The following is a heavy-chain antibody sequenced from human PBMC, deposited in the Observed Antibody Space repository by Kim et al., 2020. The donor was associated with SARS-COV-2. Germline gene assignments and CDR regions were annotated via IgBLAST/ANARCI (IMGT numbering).Heavy chain of an antibody. J-gene: IGHJ4*02. Sequence: GGSLRLSCAASGFTFSNYWMSWVRQAPGKGLEWVANIKRDGSEKYYVDSLRGRFTISRDNAQNPLFLQMNSLRVEDTAVYYCTSWGAGNYWGPGTLVTVSS. CDR3: TSWGAGNY. V-gene: IGHV3-7*01. CDR2: IKRDGSEK. CDR1: GFTFSNYW. D-gene: IGHD6-13*01.